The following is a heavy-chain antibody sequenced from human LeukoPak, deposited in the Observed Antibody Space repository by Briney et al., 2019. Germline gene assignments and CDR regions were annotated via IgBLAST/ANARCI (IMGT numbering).Heavy chain of an antibody. CDR3: ARGSSTVTTKFDY. D-gene: IGHD4-11*01. CDR2: ISSSSSTI. Sequence: GGSLRLSCAASGFTFSSYIMNWVRQAPGKGLEWVSYISSSSSTIYYADSVKGRFTISRDNAKNSLYLQMNSLRDEDTAVYYCARGSSTVTTKFDYWGQGTLVTVSS. CDR1: GFTFSSYI. J-gene: IGHJ4*02. V-gene: IGHV3-48*02.